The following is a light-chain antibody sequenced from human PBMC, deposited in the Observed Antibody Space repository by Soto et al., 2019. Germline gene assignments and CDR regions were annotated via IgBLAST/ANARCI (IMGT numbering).Light chain of an antibody. Sequence: QSALTQPASVSGSPGQSITISCAGTSSDVGAYTYVSWYQQHPGKAPKLMIYDVSNRPSGVSNRFSGSKSGNTASLTISGLQAEDEADYYCTSYTSSSTPDVFGGGTQLTVL. CDR2: DVS. V-gene: IGLV2-14*01. CDR1: SSDVGAYTY. J-gene: IGLJ7*01. CDR3: TSYTSSSTPDV.